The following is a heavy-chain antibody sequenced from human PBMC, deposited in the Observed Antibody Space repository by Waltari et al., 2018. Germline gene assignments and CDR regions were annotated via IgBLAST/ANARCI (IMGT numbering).Heavy chain of an antibody. V-gene: IGHV1-46*01. CDR2: INPSGSST. Sequence: QVQLVQSGAEVKKPGASVTVSYKASGYTFTNYSMHWVRQAPGQGLEWMGIINPSGSSTSYALKFEDRVTMTRDTSTSTVYMQLSSLKSEDTAIYYCARDSSSSGKGDYWGQGTLVTVSS. CDR3: ARDSSSSGKGDY. J-gene: IGHJ4*02. CDR1: GYTFTNYS. D-gene: IGHD6-6*01.